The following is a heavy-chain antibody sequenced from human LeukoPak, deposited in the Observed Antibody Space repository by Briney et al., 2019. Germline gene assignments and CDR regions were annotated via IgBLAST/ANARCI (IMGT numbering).Heavy chain of an antibody. D-gene: IGHD4-17*01. CDR2: ISWNSGSI. V-gene: IGHV3-9*01. Sequence: GGSLRLSCAASGFTFDDYAMHWVRHAPGKGLEWVSGISWNSGSIGYADSVKGRFTISRDNAKNSLYLQMNSLRAEDTALYYCAKDSMTTVTTGWFDPWGQGTLVTVSS. J-gene: IGHJ5*02. CDR3: AKDSMTTVTTGWFDP. CDR1: GFTFDDYA.